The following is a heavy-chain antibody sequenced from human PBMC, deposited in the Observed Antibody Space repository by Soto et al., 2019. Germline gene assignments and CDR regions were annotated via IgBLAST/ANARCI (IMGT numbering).Heavy chain of an antibody. J-gene: IGHJ4*02. CDR3: ARSPGNIVTTN. D-gene: IGHD2-21*01. CDR1: GGSVSSGSYY. Sequence: PSETLSLTCTVSGGSVSSGSYYWSWIRQPPGKGLEWIGYIYYSGSTNYNPSLKSRVTISVDTSKNQFSLKLSSVTAADTAVYYCARSPGNIVTTNWGQGTLVTVSS. CDR2: IYYSGST. V-gene: IGHV4-61*01.